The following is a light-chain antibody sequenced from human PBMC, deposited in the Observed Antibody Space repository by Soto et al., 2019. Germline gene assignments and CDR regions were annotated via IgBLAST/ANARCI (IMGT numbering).Light chain of an antibody. Sequence: EIVMTHSPATLSVSPCETVTLSCRASQSVRTNLAWYQHKPGHSPRLLIYGASNTATGFPARFTGSGSGTEFTLTISSLQSADFAVYYCQQYNDNWPTFGQGTKVDIK. CDR2: GAS. CDR3: QQYNDNWPT. J-gene: IGKJ1*01. V-gene: IGKV3-15*01. CDR1: QSVRTN.